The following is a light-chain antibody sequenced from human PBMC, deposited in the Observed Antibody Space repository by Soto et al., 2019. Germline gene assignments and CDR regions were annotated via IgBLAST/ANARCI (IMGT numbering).Light chain of an antibody. CDR1: QDIGHY. V-gene: IGKV1D-8*01. CDR2: DTS. CDR3: QQYYTFPLYT. Sequence: VIWMTQSPSFLSAIRGDRVTISCRMSQDIGHYLAWYRQKPGKAPELLIYDTSRLQTGAPSRFSGSGSGTYFTLTISSLQSADFATYYCQQYYTFPLYTFGQGTKLEI. J-gene: IGKJ2*01.